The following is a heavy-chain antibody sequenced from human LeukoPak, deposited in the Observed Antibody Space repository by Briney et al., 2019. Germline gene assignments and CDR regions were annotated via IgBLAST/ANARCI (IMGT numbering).Heavy chain of an antibody. V-gene: IGHV1-18*01. J-gene: IGHJ4*02. CDR3: ARRISSGYYLSFFDY. CDR2: ISAYNGNT. D-gene: IGHD3-22*01. Sequence: ASVKVSCKASGYTFINYGVTWVRQAPGQGLEWMGWISAYNGNTNYAQKLQGRVTMTTDTSTSTAYMELRSLRSDDTAVYYCARRISSGYYLSFFDYWGQGTLVTVSS. CDR1: GYTFINYG.